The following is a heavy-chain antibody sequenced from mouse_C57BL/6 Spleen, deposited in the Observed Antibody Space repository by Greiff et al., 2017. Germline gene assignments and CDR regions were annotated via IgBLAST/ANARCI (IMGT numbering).Heavy chain of an antibody. Sequence: EVKLVESGGGLVKPGGSLKLSCAASGFTFSDYGMHWVRQAPEKGLEWVAYISSGSSTIYYADTVKGRFTISRDNAKNTLFLQMTSLRSEYTAMYYCARRGNSAFAYWGQGTLVTVSA. J-gene: IGHJ3*01. V-gene: IGHV5-17*01. CDR3: ARRGNSAFAY. CDR2: ISSGSSTI. CDR1: GFTFSDYG.